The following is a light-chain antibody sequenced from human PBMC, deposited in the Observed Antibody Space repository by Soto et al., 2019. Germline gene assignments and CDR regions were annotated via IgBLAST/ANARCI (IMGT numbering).Light chain of an antibody. J-gene: IGLJ1*01. V-gene: IGLV2-14*01. CDR2: EVS. CDR3: SSYTSSSTPEV. Sequence: QSALTQPASVSGSPGQSITISCTGTSSDVGGYNYVSWYQQHPGKAPKLMIYEVSNRPSGVSNRFSGSKSGNTACLTISGLQAEDEADYYCSSYTSSSTPEVFGTGTKVTVL. CDR1: SSDVGGYNY.